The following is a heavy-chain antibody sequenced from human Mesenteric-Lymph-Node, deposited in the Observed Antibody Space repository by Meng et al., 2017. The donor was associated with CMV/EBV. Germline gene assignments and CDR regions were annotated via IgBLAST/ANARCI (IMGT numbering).Heavy chain of an antibody. CDR1: GYTFTDFY. V-gene: IGHV1-2*06. J-gene: IGHJ5*02. Sequence: QVQLVQSRAEVGKPGASVMVSCKASGYTFTDFYIHWVRQAPGQGLEWMGRINPNSGVSNSAQNFQGRVTMTRDTSISTAYMELGRLTSDDTAVHHCARDNVNPEGFDPWGQGTLVTVSS. CDR3: ARDNVNPEGFDP. CDR2: INPNSGVS. D-gene: IGHD2/OR15-2a*01.